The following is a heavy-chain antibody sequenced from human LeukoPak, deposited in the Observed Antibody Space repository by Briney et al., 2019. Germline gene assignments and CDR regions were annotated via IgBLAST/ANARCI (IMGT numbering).Heavy chain of an antibody. Sequence: SETLSLTCTVSGGSISSYYWSWIRQPPGKGLEWIGYIYTSGSTNYNPSLKSRVTISVDTSKNQLSLKLSSVTAADTAVYYCARPRLWFGYMDVWGKGTTVTVSS. J-gene: IGHJ6*03. D-gene: IGHD3-10*01. V-gene: IGHV4-4*09. CDR3: ARPRLWFGYMDV. CDR1: GGSISSYY. CDR2: IYTSGST.